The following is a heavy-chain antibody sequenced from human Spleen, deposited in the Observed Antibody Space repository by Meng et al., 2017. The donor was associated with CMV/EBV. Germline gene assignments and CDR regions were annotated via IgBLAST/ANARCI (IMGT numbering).Heavy chain of an antibody. D-gene: IGHD3-22*01. CDR2: INSNGAST. CDR1: GFTFSSYA. V-gene: IGHV3-64*02. Sequence: GFTFSSYAMHWVRQAPGKGLEYVSAINSNGASTYYGDSVKGRFTISRDNSKNTLYLQMGSLRAEDMAVYYCARDSDISGYYYGPFDYWGQGALVTVSS. J-gene: IGHJ4*02. CDR3: ARDSDISGYYYGPFDY.